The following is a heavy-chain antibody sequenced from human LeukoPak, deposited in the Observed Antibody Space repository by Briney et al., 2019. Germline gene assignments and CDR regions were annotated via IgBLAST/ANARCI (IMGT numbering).Heavy chain of an antibody. Sequence: PSETLSLTCTVSGGSISSGDYYWSWIRQPPGKGLEWIGYIHYSGSTYYNPSLKSRVTISVDTSKNQFSLNLSSVTAADTAVYYCASIRDGYPYYFDYWGQGTLVTVSS. J-gene: IGHJ4*02. V-gene: IGHV4-30-4*01. CDR2: IHYSGST. D-gene: IGHD5-24*01. CDR1: GGSISSGDYY. CDR3: ASIRDGYPYYFDY.